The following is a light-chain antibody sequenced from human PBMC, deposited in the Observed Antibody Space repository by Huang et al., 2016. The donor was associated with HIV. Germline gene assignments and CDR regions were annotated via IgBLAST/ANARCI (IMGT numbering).Light chain of an antibody. CDR2: GAS. J-gene: IGKJ4*01. Sequence: ATLSVSPGERATLSCRASQSFSSNLAWYQQKPGQAPRLLIYGASTRATGIPARFSGSGSGIEFTLTISSLQSEDFAVYYCQQYNNWPPVFGGGTKVEIK. CDR1: QSFSSN. CDR3: QQYNNWPPV. V-gene: IGKV3-15*01.